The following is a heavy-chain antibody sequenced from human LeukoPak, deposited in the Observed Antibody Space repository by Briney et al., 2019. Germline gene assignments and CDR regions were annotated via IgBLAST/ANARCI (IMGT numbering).Heavy chain of an antibody. D-gene: IGHD6-6*01. CDR2: ISGSGVRT. J-gene: IGHJ4*02. V-gene: IGHV3-23*01. CDR1: GFTFSSYA. Sequence: GGSLRLSCAASGFTFSSYAMSWVRQAPGKGLEWVSAISGSGVRTYYADSVKGRFTISRDNSKNTLYLQMNSLRADDTAVYYCPRVVAARSVDYWGQGTLVTVSS. CDR3: PRVVAARSVDY.